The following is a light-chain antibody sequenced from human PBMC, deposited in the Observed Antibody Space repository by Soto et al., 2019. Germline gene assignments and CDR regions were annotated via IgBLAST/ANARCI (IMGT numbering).Light chain of an antibody. V-gene: IGKV3-11*01. Sequence: LLSHFPVTLSLSLGALPXPSGRASQSFRILLAWYQQKPGQAPRLLIYDAYNRAAGIPPRFSGSGSGTDFTLTISSLQAEDSAVYYCQQRRMWPMTFGQGTRVEIK. J-gene: IGKJ5*01. CDR1: QSFRIL. CDR3: QQRRMWPMT. CDR2: DAY.